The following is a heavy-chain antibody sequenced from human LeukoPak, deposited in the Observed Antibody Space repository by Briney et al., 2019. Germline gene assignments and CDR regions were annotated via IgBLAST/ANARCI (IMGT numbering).Heavy chain of an antibody. CDR2: ISAYNGNT. Sequence: ASVKVSCKASGYTFTSYGISWVRQAPGQGLEWMGWISAYNGNTNYAQKLQGRVTMTTDTSTSTAYMELRSLRSDDTAVYYCARDLPPAPVPIEYSSSSFGYWGQGTLVTVSS. D-gene: IGHD6-6*01. CDR1: GYTFTSYG. CDR3: ARDLPPAPVPIEYSSSSFGY. J-gene: IGHJ4*02. V-gene: IGHV1-18*01.